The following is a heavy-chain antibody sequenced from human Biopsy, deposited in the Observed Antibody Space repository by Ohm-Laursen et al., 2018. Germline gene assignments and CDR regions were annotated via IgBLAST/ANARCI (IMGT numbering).Heavy chain of an antibody. CDR1: GFTFSGFS. CDR3: VRDGEAKYCKHGVCPSDF. J-gene: IGHJ4*02. V-gene: IGHV3-21*01. Sequence: SLRLSCTASGFTFSGFSMNWVRQAPGKGLEWVSSISASGNHIYYTDSVKGRFTVSRDDGKNSVYLQMNSLRVEDTAVYYRVRDGEAKYCKHGVCPSDFWGQGTLVTVSS. CDR2: ISASGNHI. D-gene: IGHD2-8*01.